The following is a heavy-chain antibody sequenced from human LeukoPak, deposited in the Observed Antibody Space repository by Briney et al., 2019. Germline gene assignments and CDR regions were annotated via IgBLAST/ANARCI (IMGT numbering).Heavy chain of an antibody. CDR3: ARVDYVSGSYCKTFDY. V-gene: IGHV4-4*02. CDR2: IYHSGST. Sequence: SETLSLTCAVSGGSISSSNWWSWVRPPPGKGLEWIGEIYHSGSTNYNPSLKSRVTISVDNSQNQFSLKLSCLTSADTAVYYCARVDYVSGSYCKTFDYWGQGTLVTASS. CDR1: GGSISSSNW. J-gene: IGHJ4*02. D-gene: IGHD3-10*01.